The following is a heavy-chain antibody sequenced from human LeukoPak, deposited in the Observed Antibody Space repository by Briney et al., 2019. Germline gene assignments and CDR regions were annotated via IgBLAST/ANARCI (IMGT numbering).Heavy chain of an antibody. CDR1: GGTFSSCT. CDR2: IIPILGIA. J-gene: IGHJ5*02. V-gene: IGHV1-69*02. Sequence: ASVKVSCKASGGTFSSCTISWVRQAPGQGLEWMGRIIPILGIANYAQKFQGRVTITADKSTSTAYMELSSLRSEDTAVYYCASLERYCSSTSCSKGKNWFDPWGQGTLVTVSS. D-gene: IGHD2-2*01. CDR3: ASLERYCSSTSCSKGKNWFDP.